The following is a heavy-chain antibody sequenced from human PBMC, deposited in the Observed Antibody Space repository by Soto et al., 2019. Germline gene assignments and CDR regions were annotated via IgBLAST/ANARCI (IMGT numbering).Heavy chain of an antibody. CDR3: ARADPYDTSGYWK. J-gene: IGHJ4*02. V-gene: IGHV3-11*05. D-gene: IGHD3-22*01. CDR2: ITSSSSYT. Sequence: QVQLVESGGGLVKPGGSLRLSCAASGFTFSDYYMSWIRQAPGKGLEWVSYITSSSSYTIYADSVRGRFTISRDNAKNSLFLQMNSLRAEDTAVYYCARADPYDTSGYWKWGQGTLVTVSS. CDR1: GFTFSDYY.